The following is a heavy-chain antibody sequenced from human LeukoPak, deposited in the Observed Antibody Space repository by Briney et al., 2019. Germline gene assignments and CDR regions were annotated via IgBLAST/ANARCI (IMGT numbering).Heavy chain of an antibody. V-gene: IGHV1-18*04. Sequence: GSVKVSCKASGYTFTSYGISWVGQAAGQGVEGMGWISAYNGNTNYAQKFQGRVTMTTDKSTSTAYMELRSLRSDDTAVYCCARAWSGWYAEIDGGQGTLVTVSS. CDR3: ARAWSGWYAEID. D-gene: IGHD6-19*01. CDR2: ISAYNGNT. CDR1: GYTFTSYG. J-gene: IGHJ4*02.